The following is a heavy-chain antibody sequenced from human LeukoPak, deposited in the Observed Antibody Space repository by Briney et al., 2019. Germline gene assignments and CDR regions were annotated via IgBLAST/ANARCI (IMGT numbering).Heavy chain of an antibody. CDR2: ISSSSSYI. D-gene: IGHD2-21*02. Sequence: GGSLRLSCAASGFTFSSYSMNWVRQAPGKGLECVSSISSSSSYIYYADSVKGRFTISRDNAKNSLYLQMNSLRAEDTAVYYCARDGAYCGGDCSGFYFDYWGQGTLVTVSS. CDR1: GFTFSSYS. V-gene: IGHV3-21*01. J-gene: IGHJ4*02. CDR3: ARDGAYCGGDCSGFYFDY.